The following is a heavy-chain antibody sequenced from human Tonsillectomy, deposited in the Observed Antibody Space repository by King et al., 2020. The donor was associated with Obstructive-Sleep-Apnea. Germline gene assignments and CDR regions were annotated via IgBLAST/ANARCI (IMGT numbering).Heavy chain of an antibody. V-gene: IGHV1-69*12. CDR2: IIPIFGTA. Sequence: QLVQSGAEVKKPGSSVKVSCKASGGTFSSYAISWVRQAPGQGLEWMGGIIPIFGTATYAPKFQGRVTITADESTSTAYMELSSLRSEDTAGYYCAGVYGDYFRYYFDYWGQGTLVTVSS. CDR1: GGTFSSYA. CDR3: AGVYGDYFRYYFDY. D-gene: IGHD4-17*01. J-gene: IGHJ4*02.